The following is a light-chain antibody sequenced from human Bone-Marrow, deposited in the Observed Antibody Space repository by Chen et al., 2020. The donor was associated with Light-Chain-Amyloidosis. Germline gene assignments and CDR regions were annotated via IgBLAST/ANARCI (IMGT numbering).Light chain of an antibody. CDR2: RDT. CDR1: DLPTKY. V-gene: IGLV3-25*03. J-gene: IGLJ2*01. CDR3: QSADSSGTYEVI. Sequence: SYELTQPPSVSVSPGQTARITCSGDDLPTKYAYWYQQKPGQAPVLVIHRDTERPSGISARFSGSSSGRTATLTISGVQGEDEADDHCQSADSSGTYEVIFGGGTPLTVL.